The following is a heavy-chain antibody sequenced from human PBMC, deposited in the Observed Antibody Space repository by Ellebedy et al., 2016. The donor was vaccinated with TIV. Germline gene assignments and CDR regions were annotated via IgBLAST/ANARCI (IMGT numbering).Heavy chain of an antibody. Sequence: SETLSLTCSVSGSSISDYYWTWIRQPPGKGLEWIGFIYDKIGDSNYSPSLKSRVTISIDTSKNQLSLKLSSVTAADTAVYYCARVATGHIDYWGQGSLVTVSS. D-gene: IGHD3-9*01. CDR1: GSSISDYY. V-gene: IGHV4-4*09. J-gene: IGHJ4*02. CDR2: IYDKIGDS. CDR3: ARVATGHIDY.